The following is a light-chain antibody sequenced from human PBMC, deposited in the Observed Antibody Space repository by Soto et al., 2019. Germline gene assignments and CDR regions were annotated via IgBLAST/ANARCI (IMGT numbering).Light chain of an antibody. CDR2: KAS. CDR3: QQYNSWYT. CDR1: HSISSW. J-gene: IGKJ2*01. V-gene: IGKV1-5*03. Sequence: DIQMTQSPSTLSASVGDRVTITCRASHSISSWLAWYQQKPGKAPKLLIYKASSLESGVPSRFSGSGSGTEFTLTISSLQPDDFATYYCQQYNSWYTFGQGTKLESK.